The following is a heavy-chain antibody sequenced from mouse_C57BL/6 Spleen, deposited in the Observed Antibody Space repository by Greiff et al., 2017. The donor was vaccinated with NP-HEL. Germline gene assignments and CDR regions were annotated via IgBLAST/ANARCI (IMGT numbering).Heavy chain of an antibody. Sequence: VNVVESGPGLVQPSQSLSITCTVSGFSLTSYGVHWVRQSPGKGLEWLGVIWSGGSTDYNAAFISRLSISKDNSKSQVFFKMNSLQADDTAIYYCAGNLGDYYYGSSPFAYWGQGTLVTVSA. CDR1: GFSLTSYG. CDR2: IWSGGST. J-gene: IGHJ3*01. D-gene: IGHD1-1*01. CDR3: AGNLGDYYYGSSPFAY. V-gene: IGHV2-2*01.